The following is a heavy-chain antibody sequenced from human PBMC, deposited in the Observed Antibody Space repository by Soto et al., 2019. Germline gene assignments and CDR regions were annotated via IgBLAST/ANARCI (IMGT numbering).Heavy chain of an antibody. Sequence: SETLSLTCTVSGGSISTYYWSWIRQPPGKGLEWIGYIYYSGNTNYNPSLKSRVTISVDTSEKQFSLKLSSVTAADTAVYYCARDLAAAGTPPFDFWGQGTLVTVSS. CDR1: GGSISTYY. CDR2: IYYSGNT. CDR3: ARDLAAAGTPPFDF. D-gene: IGHD6-13*01. V-gene: IGHV4-59*01. J-gene: IGHJ4*02.